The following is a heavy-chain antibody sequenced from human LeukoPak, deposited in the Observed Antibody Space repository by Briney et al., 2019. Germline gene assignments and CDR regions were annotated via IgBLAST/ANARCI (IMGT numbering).Heavy chain of an antibody. CDR2: ISGSDGNT. CDR3: AKRASGVGTSLYYFDY. D-gene: IGHD2-8*01. CDR1: GFTFSKYA. J-gene: IGHJ4*02. V-gene: IGHV3-23*01. Sequence: PGGSLRLSCAASGFTFSKYAMSWVRQAPGKGLEWASAISGSDGNTFYADSVKGRFTISRDNSKNTLSLQMNSLRAEDTALYYCAKRASGVGTSLYYFDYWGQGTPVTVSS.